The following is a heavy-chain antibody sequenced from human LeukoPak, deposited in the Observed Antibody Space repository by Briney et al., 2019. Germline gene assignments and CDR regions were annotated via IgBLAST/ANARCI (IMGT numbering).Heavy chain of an antibody. CDR1: GYTFTSYD. D-gene: IGHD5-18*01. V-gene: IGHV1-8*01. Sequence: ASVKVSCKASGYTFTSYDINWVRQATGQGLEWMGWMNPNSGNTGYAQKFQGRVTMTRNASISTAYMELSSLRSEDTAVYYCARGFRAIGYSYGDGFDYWGQGTLVTVSS. J-gene: IGHJ4*02. CDR2: MNPNSGNT. CDR3: ARGFRAIGYSYGDGFDY.